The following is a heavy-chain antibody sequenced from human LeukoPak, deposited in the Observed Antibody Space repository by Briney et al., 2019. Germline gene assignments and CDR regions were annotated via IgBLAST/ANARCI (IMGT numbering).Heavy chain of an antibody. J-gene: IGHJ6*02. CDR2: INHSGST. CDR3: ARDYIVVVPAASYYYYYGMDV. V-gene: IGHV4-34*01. CDR1: GGFFSGYY. Sequence: SETLSLTCAVYGGFFSGYYGSWLRHPPEGGLEWIGEINHSGSTDYNPSLKSRVTISVDTSKNQFSLKLISVTAADTAVYYCARDYIVVVPAASYYYYYGMDVWGQGTTVTVSS. D-gene: IGHD2-2*01.